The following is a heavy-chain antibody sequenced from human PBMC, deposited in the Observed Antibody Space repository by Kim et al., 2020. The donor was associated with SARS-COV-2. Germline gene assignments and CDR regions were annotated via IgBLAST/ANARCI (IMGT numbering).Heavy chain of an antibody. Sequence: THYNACIKSRVTMSVDTSKNQFSLNLRSVTAADTAVYYCARGGASSKYFDYWGRGTLVTVSS. J-gene: IGHJ4*02. V-gene: IGHV4-59*09. D-gene: IGHD3-16*01. CDR2: T. CDR3: ARGGASSKYFDY.